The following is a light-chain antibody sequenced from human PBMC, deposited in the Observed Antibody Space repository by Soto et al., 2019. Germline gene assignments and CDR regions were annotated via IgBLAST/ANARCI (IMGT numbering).Light chain of an antibody. CDR2: SAS. CDR1: QTISTY. Sequence: DIQMTQCPSSLSASVGDRVTITCRASQTISTYLNWYQQQSGKAPKLLTYSASTLQSGGPSRFSGSGSGTDFTLTISNLKPEDYATYHCQQSFSTPLTFGQGTKVEIK. CDR3: QQSFSTPLT. J-gene: IGKJ1*01. V-gene: IGKV1-39*01.